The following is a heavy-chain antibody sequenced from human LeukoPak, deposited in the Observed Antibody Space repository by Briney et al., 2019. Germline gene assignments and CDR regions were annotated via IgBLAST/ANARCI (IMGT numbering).Heavy chain of an antibody. Sequence: SETLSLTCTVSGGSISSGRYYWGWIRQPPGKGLEWIGNIYYSGSTHYNPSLKSRVTISVDTSKNHFSPKLSSVTAADTAVYYCARLPYSSGWFDAFDIWGQGTMVTVSS. CDR1: GGSISSGRYY. D-gene: IGHD6-19*01. J-gene: IGHJ3*02. CDR3: ARLPYSSGWFDAFDI. V-gene: IGHV4-39*01. CDR2: IYYSGST.